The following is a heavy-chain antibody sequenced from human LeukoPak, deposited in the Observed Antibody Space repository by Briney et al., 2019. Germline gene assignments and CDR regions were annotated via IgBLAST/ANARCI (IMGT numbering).Heavy chain of an antibody. CDR3: ARDRCANGVCYYDY. J-gene: IGHJ4*02. CDR2: IWYDGSIK. D-gene: IGHD2-8*01. Sequence: GGSLRLSCAASGFTFSSYGMHWVRQAPGKGLEWVAVIWYDGSIKYYGDSVKGRFTISRDNPKNTLYLQMNSLRAEDTAVYYCARDRCANGVCYYDYWGQGTLVTVSS. CDR1: GFTFSSYG. V-gene: IGHV3-33*01.